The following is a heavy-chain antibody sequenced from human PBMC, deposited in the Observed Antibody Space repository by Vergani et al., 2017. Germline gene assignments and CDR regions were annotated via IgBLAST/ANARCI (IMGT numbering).Heavy chain of an antibody. CDR2: ILGSGTA. CDR3: ARDSGGYVWGSYEAWFDP. J-gene: IGHJ5*02. D-gene: IGHD3-16*01. V-gene: IGHV4-61*02. CDR1: GASMSSVGYY. Sequence: QVQLQESGPGLVKPSQTLSLTCTVSGASMSSVGYYWTWIRQSAGKRLDWIGDILGSGTANYNPSFQGRVSMSVATSKNQFSLTLSSVNATDTAVYYCARDSGGYVWGSYEAWFDPWGQGTLVTVSS.